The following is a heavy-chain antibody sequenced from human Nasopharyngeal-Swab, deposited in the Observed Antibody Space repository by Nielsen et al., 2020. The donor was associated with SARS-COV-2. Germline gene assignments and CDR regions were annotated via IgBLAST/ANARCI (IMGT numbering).Heavy chain of an antibody. Sequence: SETLSLTCSVSGVSISRDSYYWGWIRQTPGKGLDWIGSVYYNGLLYSNPSFESRVTISVDSSKNLFTLNLTSVTAADTAVYYCARHLWGSYYGPFDFWDQGTLVTVSS. J-gene: IGHJ4*02. V-gene: IGHV4-39*01. CDR2: VYYNGLL. CDR1: GVSISRDSYY. CDR3: ARHLWGSYYGPFDF. D-gene: IGHD2/OR15-2a*01.